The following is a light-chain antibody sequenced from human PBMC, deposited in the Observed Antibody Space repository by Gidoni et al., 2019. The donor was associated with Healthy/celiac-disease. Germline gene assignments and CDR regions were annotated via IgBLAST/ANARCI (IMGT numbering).Light chain of an antibody. CDR2: AAS. J-gene: IGKJ5*01. Sequence: AIRMTQSPSSFSASTGDRVTITCRASQGISSYLAWYQQKPGKDPKLLIYAASTLQSGVPSRFSGSGSGTDFTRTISCLQSEDFATYYCQQYYSYPFTFGQGTRLEIK. V-gene: IGKV1-8*01. CDR1: QGISSY. CDR3: QQYYSYPFT.